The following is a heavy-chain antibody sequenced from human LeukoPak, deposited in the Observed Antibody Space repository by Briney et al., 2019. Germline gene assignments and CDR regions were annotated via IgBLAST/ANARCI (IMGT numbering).Heavy chain of an antibody. CDR1: GYTLTSYG. J-gene: IGHJ4*02. V-gene: IGHV1-18*01. Sequence: GASVTVSCKASGYTLTSYGISWVRQAPGQGLEWMGWISAYNGNTNYAQKLQGRVTMTTDTSTSTAYMELRSLRSDDTAVYYCARVFDCSGDCYPDYWGQGTLVTVSS. CDR3: ARVFDCSGDCYPDY. CDR2: ISAYNGNT. D-gene: IGHD2-21*02.